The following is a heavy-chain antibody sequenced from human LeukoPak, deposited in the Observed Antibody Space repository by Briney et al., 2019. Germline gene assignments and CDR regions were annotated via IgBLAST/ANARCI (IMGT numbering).Heavy chain of an antibody. Sequence: HTGGSLRLSCAVSGITFSSYWMHWVRHDPGRGLLWVSRINSQGTYTNYADSVKGRFTISRDNAKSTLYLQMSSLRVDDTAVYYCVIDLGDYNDFWGQGTLVSVSS. CDR3: VIDLGDYNDF. V-gene: IGHV3-74*01. CDR2: INSQGTYT. D-gene: IGHD2-15*01. CDR1: GITFSSYW. J-gene: IGHJ4*02.